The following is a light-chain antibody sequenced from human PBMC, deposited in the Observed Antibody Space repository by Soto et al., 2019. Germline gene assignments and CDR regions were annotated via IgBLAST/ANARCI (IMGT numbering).Light chain of an antibody. V-gene: IGKV1-27*01. Sequence: IKMSQSASSLSASVGDRLTITCRASQGISNYLAWYQQKPGKVPKLLIYAASTLQSGVPSRFSGSGSGTDFTLTISSLQPDDFATYYCQQYNGYSTWTFGQGTKVDVK. CDR2: AAS. J-gene: IGKJ1*01. CDR3: QQYNGYSTWT. CDR1: QGISNY.